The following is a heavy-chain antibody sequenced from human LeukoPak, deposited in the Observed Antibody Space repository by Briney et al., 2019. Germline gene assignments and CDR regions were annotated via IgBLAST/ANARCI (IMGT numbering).Heavy chain of an antibody. CDR3: ARGPYSSNWYVDY. J-gene: IGHJ4*02. CDR2: ISRTGNSI. CDR1: GFTLTSCE. V-gene: IGHV3-48*03. D-gene: IGHD6-13*01. Sequence: HPGGSLRLSCAASGFTLTSCEMNWVRLAPGKGLEWISYISRTGNSIYYADSVKGRFTVSRDSAKNSLYLQMNSLRAEDTAVCYCARGPYSSNWYVDYWGQGTLVTVAS.